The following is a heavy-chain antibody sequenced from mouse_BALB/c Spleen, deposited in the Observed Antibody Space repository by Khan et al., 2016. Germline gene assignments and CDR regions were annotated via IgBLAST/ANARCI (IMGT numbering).Heavy chain of an antibody. CDR3: ARSYRYDDAMDY. D-gene: IGHD2-14*01. CDR2: INTHSGVP. Sequence: QIQLVQSGPELKKPGETVRISCKASGYTFTTAGMQWVQKMPGKGLKWIGWINTHSGVPRYAEDLKGRFAFSLETSASTAYLQISNLKHEDTATYFCARSYRYDDAMDYWGQGTSVTVSS. V-gene: IGHV9-4*02. CDR1: GYTFTTAG. J-gene: IGHJ4*01.